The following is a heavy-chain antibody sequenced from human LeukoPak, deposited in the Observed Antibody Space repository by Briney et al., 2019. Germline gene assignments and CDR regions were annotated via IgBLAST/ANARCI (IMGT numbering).Heavy chain of an antibody. V-gene: IGHV3-48*03. CDR3: ARGGTYDILTGYY. Sequence: PGGSLRLSCAPSRFTFSVYNMSSVREAPGGGRWSGSYISSSGSTIYYADSVKGRFTISRDNAKNSLYLQMNSLRAEDTAVYYCARGGTYDILTGYYWGQGTLVTVSS. J-gene: IGHJ4*02. D-gene: IGHD3-9*01. CDR2: ISSSGSTI. CDR1: RFTFSVYN.